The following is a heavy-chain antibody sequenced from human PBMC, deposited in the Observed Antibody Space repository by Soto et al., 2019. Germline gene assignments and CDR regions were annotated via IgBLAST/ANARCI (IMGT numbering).Heavy chain of an antibody. CDR2: IYWDDDK. J-gene: IGHJ4*02. D-gene: IGHD2-15*01. CDR3: AHRPSYSIGGSCYTGFDY. V-gene: IGHV2-5*02. CDR1: GFSLSTSGVG. Sequence: QITLKESGPSLVKPTQTLTLTCAFSGFSLSTSGVGVGWIRQPPGKALEWLALIYWDDDKRYSPPLKSRLTITKNTSKNQVDLTMTTMDPVNTATYSCAHRPSYSIGGSCYTGFDYWGQGTLVTVSS.